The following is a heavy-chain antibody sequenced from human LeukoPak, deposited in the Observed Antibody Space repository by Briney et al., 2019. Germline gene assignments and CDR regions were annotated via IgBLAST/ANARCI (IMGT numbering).Heavy chain of an antibody. CDR3: ARAYCVGDCTVLHIYFDN. J-gene: IGHJ4*02. CDR2: IDYSGNT. Sequence: SETLSLTCTVSGGSISSSGYCWGWIRQPPGKGLEWIGSIDYSGNTNYNPSLKSRVTIAVDMSKNQFSLKLSSVTAADTAVYYCARAYCVGDCTVLHIYFDNWGQGTLVTVSS. CDR1: GGSISSSGYC. V-gene: IGHV4-39*01. D-gene: IGHD2-21*02.